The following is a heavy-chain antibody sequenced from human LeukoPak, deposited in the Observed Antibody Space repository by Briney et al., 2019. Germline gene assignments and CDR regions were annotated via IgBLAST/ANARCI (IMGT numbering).Heavy chain of an antibody. D-gene: IGHD1-26*01. CDR2: IYSTGNT. CDR1: GGSISNYY. CDR3: ARGPGYTGSYSFDY. Sequence: PSETLSLTWTVSGGSISNYYWSWIRQPAGKGLEYIGRIYSTGNTNYNPSLKSRVTMAVDTSNNQLSLKLTSVTAADTALYFCARGPGYTGSYSFDYWGPGTLVTVSS. J-gene: IGHJ4*02. V-gene: IGHV4-4*07.